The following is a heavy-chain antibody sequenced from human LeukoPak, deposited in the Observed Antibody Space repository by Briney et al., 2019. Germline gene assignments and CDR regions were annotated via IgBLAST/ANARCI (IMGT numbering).Heavy chain of an antibody. CDR1: GGSFSGYY. CDR2: INHSGST. V-gene: IGHV4-34*01. D-gene: IGHD1-1*01. Sequence: KPSETLSLTCAVYGGSFSGYYWSWIRQPPGKGLEWIGEINHSGSTNYNPSLKSRVTISVDTSKNQFSLKLSSVTAADTAVYFCARRVYFTGWYDSWGQGTLVTVSS. J-gene: IGHJ5*01. CDR3: ARRVYFTGWYDS.